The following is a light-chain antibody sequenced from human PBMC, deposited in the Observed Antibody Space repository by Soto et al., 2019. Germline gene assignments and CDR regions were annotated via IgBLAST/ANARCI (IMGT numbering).Light chain of an antibody. CDR2: WAS. Sequence: DIVMTQSPDSLAVSLGERATINCKSSQNVLNRANDKNYIAWYQQKPGQPPKLLIYWASTRESDVPDRFSGSWPSPDFTLTISSLQAGDVAIYFCQQYFNTPLTFGGGTKVEIK. CDR1: QNVLNRANDKNY. CDR3: QQYFNTPLT. J-gene: IGKJ4*01. V-gene: IGKV4-1*01.